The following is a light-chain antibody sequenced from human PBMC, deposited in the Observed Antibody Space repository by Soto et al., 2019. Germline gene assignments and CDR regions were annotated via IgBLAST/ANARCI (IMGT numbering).Light chain of an antibody. CDR1: QDITNY. CDR2: DAS. J-gene: IGKJ4*01. CDR3: QQYGYLVT. Sequence: DIQMTQSPSSLSASVGDRVTITCQASQDITNYLNWYQQKPGRAPRLLLYDASSLETGVPSRFSGSGSGTDFTLTISRLEPEDFAMYYCQQYGYLVTFGGGTKVDIK. V-gene: IGKV1-33*01.